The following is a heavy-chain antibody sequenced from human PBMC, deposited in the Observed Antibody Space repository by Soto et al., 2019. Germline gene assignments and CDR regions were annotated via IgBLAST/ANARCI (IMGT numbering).Heavy chain of an antibody. V-gene: IGHV4-30-2*01. Sequence: QLQLQESGSGLVKPSQTLSLTCAVSGGSISSGGYSWSWIRQPPGQGLEWVGYIYHSGSTYYNPSLKSRVPITVDRSKNKFSLKLSSVTAADTAVYYCARAYHDTDSYYFDYWCQGTLVTVSS. D-gene: IGHD2-21*01. CDR1: GGSISSGGYS. J-gene: IGHJ4*02. CDR2: IYHSGST. CDR3: ARAYHDTDSYYFDY.